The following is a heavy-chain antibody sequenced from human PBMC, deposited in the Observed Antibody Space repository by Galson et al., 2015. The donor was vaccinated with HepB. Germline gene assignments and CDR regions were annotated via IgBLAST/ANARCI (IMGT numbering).Heavy chain of an antibody. CDR2: IYYSGST. J-gene: IGHJ3*02. V-gene: IGHV4-59*01. D-gene: IGHD4-11*01. CDR3: ARARLLQATDAFDI. CDR1: GGSISSYY. Sequence: ETLSLTCTVSGGSISSYYWSWIRQPPGKGLEWIGYIYYSGSTNYNPSLKSRVTISVDTSKNQFSLKLSSVTAADTAVYYCARARLLQATDAFDIWGQGTMVTVSS.